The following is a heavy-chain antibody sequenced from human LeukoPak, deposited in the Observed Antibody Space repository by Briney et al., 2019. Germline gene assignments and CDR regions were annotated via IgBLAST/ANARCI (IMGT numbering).Heavy chain of an antibody. CDR2: IIPILAIA. D-gene: IGHD2-2*02. CDR3: ASARHFRQQYCSSTSCYSPDAFDI. V-gene: IGHV1-69*02. Sequence: SVKVSCKASGGTFSSYTISWVRQAPGQGLEWMGRIIPILAIANYAQKFQGRVTITADKSTSTAYMELSSLRSEDTAVYYCASARHFRQQYCSSTSCYSPDAFDIWGQGTMVTVSS. J-gene: IGHJ3*02. CDR1: GGTFSSYT.